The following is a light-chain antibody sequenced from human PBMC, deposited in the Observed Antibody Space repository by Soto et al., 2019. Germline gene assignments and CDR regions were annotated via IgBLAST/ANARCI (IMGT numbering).Light chain of an antibody. CDR1: SSDVGSYNL. J-gene: IGLJ1*01. CDR3: SSYTNINTRACV. CDR2: EGS. V-gene: IGLV2-14*02. Sequence: QSALTQPASVSGSPGQSITISCTGTSSDVGSYNLVSWYQQHPGKAPKLMIYEGSKRPSGVSNRFSGSKSGNTASLTISGLQAEDEAEYYCSSYTNINTRACVFGTGTKAHRP.